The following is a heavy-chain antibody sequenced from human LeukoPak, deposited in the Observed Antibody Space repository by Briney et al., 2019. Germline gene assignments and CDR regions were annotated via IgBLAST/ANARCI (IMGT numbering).Heavy chain of an antibody. CDR1: GGSISSYY. V-gene: IGHV4-59*01. D-gene: IGHD4-11*01. Sequence: SETLSLTCTVSGGSISSYYWSWIRQPPGKGLEWIGYIYYSGSTNYNPSLKSRVTISVDMSKNQFSLKLSSVTAADTAVYYCARSQNDYSYFDYWGQGTLVTVSS. CDR3: ARSQNDYSYFDY. CDR2: IYYSGST. J-gene: IGHJ4*02.